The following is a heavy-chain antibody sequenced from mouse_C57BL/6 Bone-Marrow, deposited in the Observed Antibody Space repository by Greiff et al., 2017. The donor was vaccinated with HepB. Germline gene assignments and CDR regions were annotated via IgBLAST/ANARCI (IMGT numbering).Heavy chain of an antibody. CDR2: IYPSDSET. V-gene: IGHV1-61*01. CDR3: ARGAYYYGLLGYFDV. D-gene: IGHD1-1*01. CDR1: GYTFTSYW. J-gene: IGHJ1*03. Sequence: QVQLQQPGAELVRPGSSVKLSCKASGYTFTSYWMDWVKQRPGQGLEWIGNIYPSDSETHYNQKFKDKATLTVDKSSSTAYMQLSSLTSEDSAVYYCARGAYYYGLLGYFDVWGTGTTVTVSS.